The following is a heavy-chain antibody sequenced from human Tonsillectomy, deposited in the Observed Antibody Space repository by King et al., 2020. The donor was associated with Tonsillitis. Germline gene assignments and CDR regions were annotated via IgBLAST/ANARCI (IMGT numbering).Heavy chain of an antibody. CDR3: VKDRIAVAGQFDY. D-gene: IGHD6-19*01. Sequence: VQLVESGGGLVQPGGSLRLSCSASGFTFSSYAMHWVRQAPGKGLEYVSAISSNGGSTYYADSVKGRFTISRDNSKNTLYLQMSSLGAEDTAVYYCVKDRIAVAGQFDYWGQGTLVTVSS. V-gene: IGHV3-64D*06. CDR2: ISSNGGST. CDR1: GFTFSSYA. J-gene: IGHJ4*02.